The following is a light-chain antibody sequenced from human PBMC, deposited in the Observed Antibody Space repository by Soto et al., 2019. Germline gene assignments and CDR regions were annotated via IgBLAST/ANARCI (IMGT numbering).Light chain of an antibody. CDR3: SSYTSSSTLV. J-gene: IGLJ2*01. V-gene: IGLV2-14*01. CDR1: SSDVGGYKY. Sequence: QSALTQPGSVSGSPGQSITISCTGTSSDVGGYKYVSWYQHHPGKAPKLMIYEVSNRPSGVSNRFSGSKSGNTASLTISGLQAEDEADYYCSSYTSSSTLVFGGGTQLTVL. CDR2: EVS.